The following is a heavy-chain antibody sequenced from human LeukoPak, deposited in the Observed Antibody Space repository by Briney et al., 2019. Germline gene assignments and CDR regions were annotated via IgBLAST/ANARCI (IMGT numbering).Heavy chain of an antibody. CDR3: ASELWFGELSGATDAFDI. CDR2: IYSGGST. CDR1: GFTVSSNY. D-gene: IGHD3-10*01. J-gene: IGHJ3*02. Sequence: QTGGSLRLSCAASGFTVSSNYMSWVRQAPGKGLEWVSVIYSGGSTYYADSVKGRFTISRANSKNTLYLQMNSLRAEDTAVYYCASELWFGELSGATDAFDIWGQGTMVTVSS. V-gene: IGHV3-53*01.